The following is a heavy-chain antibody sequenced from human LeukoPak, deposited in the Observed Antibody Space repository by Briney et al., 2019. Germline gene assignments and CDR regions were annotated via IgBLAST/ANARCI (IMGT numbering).Heavy chain of an antibody. D-gene: IGHD5-24*01. J-gene: IGHJ4*02. CDR1: GFTFSSYG. CDR3: AKLAPSSQDGYNLRDFDY. CDR2: IRYDGSNK. Sequence: PGGSLRLSCAASGFTFSSYGMHWVRQAPGKGLEWVAFIRYDGSNKYYADSVKGRFTISRDNSKDTLYLQMNSLRAEDTAVYYCAKLAPSSQDGYNLRDFDYWGQGTLVTVSS. V-gene: IGHV3-30*02.